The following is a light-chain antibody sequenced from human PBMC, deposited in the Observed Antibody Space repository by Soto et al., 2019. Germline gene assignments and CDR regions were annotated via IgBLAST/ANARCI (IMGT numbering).Light chain of an antibody. CDR3: SSYSRSSTDVI. Sequence: QSALTQPASVSGSPGQSITISCTGTSTDVGDYNYVSWYQQHPGRAPKLMIYGVSDRPSGISDRFSGSKSGNTASLTISGLQAEDEADYYCSSYSRSSTDVIFGGGTKLTVL. V-gene: IGLV2-14*03. CDR1: STDVGDYNY. J-gene: IGLJ2*01. CDR2: GVS.